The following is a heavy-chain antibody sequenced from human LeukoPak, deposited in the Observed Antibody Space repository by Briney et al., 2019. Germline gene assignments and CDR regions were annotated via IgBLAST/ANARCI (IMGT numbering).Heavy chain of an antibody. V-gene: IGHV4-39*07. CDR3: ARDGLAAGPRYSGSYNRGPYFDY. CDR2: IYYSGST. D-gene: IGHD1-26*01. Sequence: PSQTLSLTCTVSGGSISSGNYYWGWIRQPPGKGLEWIGSIYYSGSTYYNPSLKSRVTISVDTSKNQFSLKLSSVTAADTAVYYCARDGLAAGPRYSGSYNRGPYFDYWGQGTLVTVSS. CDR1: GGSISSGNYY. J-gene: IGHJ4*02.